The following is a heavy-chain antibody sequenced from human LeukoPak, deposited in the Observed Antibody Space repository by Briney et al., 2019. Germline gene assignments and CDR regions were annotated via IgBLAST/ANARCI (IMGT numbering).Heavy chain of an antibody. D-gene: IGHD3-3*01. CDR3: ARDRPPTYYVFGGGYYNDVFNI. CDR1: GFSFSSYV. CDR2: IRGSGGST. Sequence: GGSLRLSCAASGFSFSSYVMSWVRQAPGKGLEWVSGIRGSGGSTYYADSVKGRFTVSRDNSKNTLYLQMKSLRAEDTAVYYCARDRPPTYYVFGGGYYNDVFNIWGKGKMVTVFS. J-gene: IGHJ3*02. V-gene: IGHV3-23*01.